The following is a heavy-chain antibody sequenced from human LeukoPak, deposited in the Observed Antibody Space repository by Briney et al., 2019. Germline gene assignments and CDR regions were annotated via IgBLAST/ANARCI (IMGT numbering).Heavy chain of an antibody. D-gene: IGHD3-10*01. Sequence: GGSLRLPCAASGFTFDDDAMHWVRQAPGKGLEWVSGISWNSGYIGYADSVKGRFTISRDNAKNSLYLQMNSLRAEDTAVYYCARCLTYGSGSYYFDYWGQGTLVTVSS. CDR1: GFTFDDDA. CDR2: ISWNSGYI. V-gene: IGHV3-9*01. CDR3: ARCLTYGSGSYYFDY. J-gene: IGHJ4*02.